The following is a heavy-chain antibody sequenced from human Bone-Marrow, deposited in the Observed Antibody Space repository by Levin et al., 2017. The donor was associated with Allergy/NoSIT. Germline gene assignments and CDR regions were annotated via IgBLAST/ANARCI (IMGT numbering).Heavy chain of an antibody. CDR3: ARIHYYDSSGYEY. D-gene: IGHD3-22*01. J-gene: IGHJ4*02. CDR1: GFTFSSYS. CDR2: ISSSSSYI. V-gene: IGHV3-21*01. Sequence: GESLKISCAASGFTFSSYSMNWVRQAPGKGLEWVSSISSSSSYIYYADSVKGRFTISRDNAKNSLYLQMNSLRAEDTAVYYCARIHYYDSSGYEYWGQGTLVTVSS.